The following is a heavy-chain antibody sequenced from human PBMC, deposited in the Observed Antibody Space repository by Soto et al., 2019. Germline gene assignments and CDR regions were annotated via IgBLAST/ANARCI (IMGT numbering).Heavy chain of an antibody. CDR1: GGSFSGFY. D-gene: IGHD2-21*02. CDR2: INHSGTT. J-gene: IGHJ6*02. V-gene: IGHV4-34*01. Sequence: SETLSLTCAVSGGSFSGFYWTWIRQPPGEGLEWIGEINHSGTTNFNPSLRSRLTISLDSSKKHFSLKLTSMTAADAAVYYCARADRTLVTSYGMDGGGQGTTVTVS. CDR3: ARADRTLVTSYGMDG.